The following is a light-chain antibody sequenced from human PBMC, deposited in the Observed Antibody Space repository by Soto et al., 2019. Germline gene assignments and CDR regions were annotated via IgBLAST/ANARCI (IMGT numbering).Light chain of an antibody. V-gene: IGLV4-69*01. CDR3: QTWGTQGV. CDR1: SGHSSYA. Sequence: QTVVTQSPSASASLGASVKLTCTLSSGHSSYAIAWHQQQPEKGPRYLMKLNSDGSHSKGDGIPDRFSGSSSGAERYLTISSLQSEDEADYYCQTWGTQGVFGGGTKVTVL. CDR2: LNSDGSH. J-gene: IGLJ2*01.